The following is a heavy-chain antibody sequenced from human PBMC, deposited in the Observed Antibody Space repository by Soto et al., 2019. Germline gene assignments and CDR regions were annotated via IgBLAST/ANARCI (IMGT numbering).Heavy chain of an antibody. CDR2: IYYSGST. Sequence: SETLSLTCTVSGGSISSGGYYWSWIRQHPGKGLEWIGYIYYSGSTYYNPSLKSRVTISVDTSKNQFSLKLSSVTAADTAVYCWASGFWSSPYNGFDPWGQGTLVTVSS. D-gene: IGHD2-2*01. J-gene: IGHJ5*02. V-gene: IGHV4-31*03. CDR1: GGSISSGGYY. CDR3: ASGFWSSPYNGFDP.